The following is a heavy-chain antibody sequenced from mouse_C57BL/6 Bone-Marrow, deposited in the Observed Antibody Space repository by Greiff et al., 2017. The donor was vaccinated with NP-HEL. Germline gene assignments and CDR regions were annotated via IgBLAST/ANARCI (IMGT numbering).Heavy chain of an antibody. CDR3: TEGDY. Sequence: VQLKESGAELVRPGASVTLSCKASGYTFTDYEMHWVKQTPVHGLEWIGAIDPETGGTAYNQKFKGKAILTADKSSSTAYMELRSLTSEDSAVYYCTEGDYWGQGTSVTVSS. V-gene: IGHV1-15*01. CDR1: GYTFTDYE. J-gene: IGHJ4*01. CDR2: IDPETGGT.